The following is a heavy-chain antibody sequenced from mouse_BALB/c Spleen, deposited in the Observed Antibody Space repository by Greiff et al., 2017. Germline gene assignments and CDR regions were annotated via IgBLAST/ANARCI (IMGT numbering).Heavy chain of an antibody. Sequence: VQLQQTGPELVKPGASVKISCKASGYSFTDYIMLWVKQSHGKSLEWIGNINPYYGSTSYNLKFKGKATLTVDKSSSTAYMQLNSLTSEDSAVYYCARTVYRYDDEDAMDYWGQGTSVTVSS. D-gene: IGHD2-14*01. CDR2: INPYYGST. CDR3: ARTVYRYDDEDAMDY. V-gene: IGHV1-39*01. J-gene: IGHJ4*01. CDR1: GYSFTDYI.